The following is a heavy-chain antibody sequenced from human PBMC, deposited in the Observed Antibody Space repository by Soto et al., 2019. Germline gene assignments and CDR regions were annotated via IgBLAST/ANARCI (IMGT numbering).Heavy chain of an antibody. Sequence: QVQLVESGGGVVQPGRSLRLSCAASGFTFSSYGMHWVRQAPGKGLEWVAVIWYDGSNKYYADSVKGRFTISRDNSKNTLELQRNNLRAEDTAVYYGARDSTGSFDYWGQGTLVTVSS. CDR3: ARDSTGSFDY. CDR2: IWYDGSNK. CDR1: GFTFSSYG. J-gene: IGHJ4*02. V-gene: IGHV3-33*01.